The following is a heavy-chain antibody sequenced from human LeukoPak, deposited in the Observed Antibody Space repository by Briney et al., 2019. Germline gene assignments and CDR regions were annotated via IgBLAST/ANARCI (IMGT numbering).Heavy chain of an antibody. CDR1: GFTFRTYA. V-gene: IGHV3-30-3*01. CDR2: ISSDGSNK. J-gene: IGHJ4*02. D-gene: IGHD6-13*01. Sequence: PGRSLRLSCAASGFTFRTYAMYWVRQAPGKGLEWVAVISSDGSNKFYADPVKGRFTISRDNSKNTLYLQMNSLSTEDTALYYCARDTYGSSWSPLNYWGQGTLVTVSS. CDR3: ARDTYGSSWSPLNY.